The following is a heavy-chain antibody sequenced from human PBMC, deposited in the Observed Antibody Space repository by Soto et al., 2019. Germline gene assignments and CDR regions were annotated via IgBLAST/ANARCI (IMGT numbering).Heavy chain of an antibody. CDR1: GFSFNTYA. CDR3: AKTMGDCSGGSCYGAYSMDV. Sequence: EVQMLESGEGLVQPGGSLRLSCAASGFSFNTYAMSWVRQARGKGPEWVSTVSASGGSTYSADSVKGRFTISRDNSKNTVHLQMNSLRAEDTAVYYCAKTMGDCSGGSCYGAYSMDVWGQGITVTVSS. V-gene: IGHV3-23*01. CDR2: VSASGGST. J-gene: IGHJ6*02. D-gene: IGHD2-15*01.